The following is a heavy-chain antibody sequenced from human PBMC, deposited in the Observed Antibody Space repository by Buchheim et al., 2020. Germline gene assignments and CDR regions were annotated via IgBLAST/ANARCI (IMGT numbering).Heavy chain of an antibody. CDR3: AREPGGNSGYGHFDY. CDR2: INSVESDT. D-gene: IGHD5-12*01. V-gene: IGHV3-74*01. CDR1: GFTFSNYL. J-gene: IGHJ4*02. Sequence: VQLVESGGGVVQPGGSLSLSCAASGFTFSNYLMHWVRQAPEKGLVWVSRINSVESDTRYADSAKGRFTISRDNATNTLYLPMDSLGAEETAVYYCAREPGGNSGYGHFDYWGQG.